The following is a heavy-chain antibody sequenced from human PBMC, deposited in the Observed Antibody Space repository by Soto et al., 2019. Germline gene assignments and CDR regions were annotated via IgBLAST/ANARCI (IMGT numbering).Heavy chain of an antibody. Sequence: SETLSLTCSVSGGSISSGGYYWSWIRQHPGKGLEWIGYIYYSGSTYYNPSLKSRVTISVDTSKNQFSLKLSSVTAADTAVYYCARADGYDILTGDFDYWGQGTLVTVSS. CDR2: IYYSGST. V-gene: IGHV4-31*03. J-gene: IGHJ4*02. CDR3: ARADGYDILTGDFDY. D-gene: IGHD3-9*01. CDR1: GGSISSGGYY.